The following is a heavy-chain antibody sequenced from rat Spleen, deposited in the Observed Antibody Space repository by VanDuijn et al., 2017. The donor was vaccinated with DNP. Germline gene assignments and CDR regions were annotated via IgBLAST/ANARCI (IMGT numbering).Heavy chain of an antibody. J-gene: IGHJ4*01. CDR2: ITSSGGST. V-gene: IGHV5-31*01. Sequence: EVQLVESGGDLVQPGRSLKLSCAASEFTFNNYWMNWIRQVPGKGLEWVASITSSGGSTYYPDSVKGRFTISRDNAKSTLYLQMDSLRSEDTATYYCTTLRAMDAWGQGTSVTVSS. CDR3: TTLRAMDA. CDR1: EFTFNNYW.